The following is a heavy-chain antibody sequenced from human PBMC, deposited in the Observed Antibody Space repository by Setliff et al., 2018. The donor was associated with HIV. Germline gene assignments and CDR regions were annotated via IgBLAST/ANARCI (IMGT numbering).Heavy chain of an antibody. CDR3: ARPAATWDFDY. V-gene: IGHV1-18*01. CDR2: IGAKNDNT. CDR1: GYTFTTYA. J-gene: IGHJ4*02. Sequence: GASVKVSCKASGYTFTTYAITWVRQAPGHGLEWMGWIGAKNDNTNYARQFQGRVTMTTDTSTNTVYMELRSLTSDDTAVYYCARPAATWDFDYWGQGTLVTVSS. D-gene: IGHD2-2*01.